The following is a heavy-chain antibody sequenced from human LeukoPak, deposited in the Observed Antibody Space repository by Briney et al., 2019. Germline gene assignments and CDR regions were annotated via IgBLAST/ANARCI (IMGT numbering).Heavy chain of an antibody. J-gene: IGHJ3*02. CDR3: ARDASGWYRGAFDI. CDR1: GFTVSSNY. Sequence: GGSLRLSCAASGFTVSSNYMSWVRQAPGRGLEWVSVIYSGGSTYYADSVKGRFTISRDNSKNTLYLQMNSLGAEDTAVYYCARDASGWYRGAFDIWGQGTMVTVSS. CDR2: IYSGGST. D-gene: IGHD6-19*01. V-gene: IGHV3-66*01.